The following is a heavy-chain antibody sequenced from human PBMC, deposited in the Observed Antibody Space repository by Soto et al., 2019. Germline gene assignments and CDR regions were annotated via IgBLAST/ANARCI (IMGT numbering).Heavy chain of an antibody. CDR2: IYPGYSDT. D-gene: IGHD3-9*01. J-gene: IGHJ4*02. CDR1: GYSFTSYW. CDR3: ARDDKFDY. V-gene: IGHV5-51*01. Sequence: GESLKISCKGSGYSFTSYWIGWVRQMPGKGLEGMGIIYPGYSDTRYSPSFQGQVTISAVKSLSTAYLQWSSLTDSDTAMYCCARDDKFDYWGQGTLVTVSS.